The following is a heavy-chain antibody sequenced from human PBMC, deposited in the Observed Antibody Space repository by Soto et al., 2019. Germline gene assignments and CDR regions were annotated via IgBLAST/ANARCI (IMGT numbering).Heavy chain of an antibody. V-gene: IGHV1-3*01. CDR1: GFTFTSYA. Sequence: ASVKVSCKSSGFTFTSYAIHWLRQAPGQRPQWMGWINGGSGNTKYSQDFQGRVTFTRDTFATTAYLELSSLRSEDTAVYYCARVPPWGNSAGDYYIQHYDSWGQGTPVTISS. J-gene: IGHJ4*02. CDR3: ARVPPWGNSAGDYYIQHYDS. CDR2: INGGSGNT. D-gene: IGHD3-10*01.